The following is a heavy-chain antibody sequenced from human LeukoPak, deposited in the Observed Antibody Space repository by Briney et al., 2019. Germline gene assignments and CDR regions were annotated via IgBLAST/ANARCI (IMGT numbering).Heavy chain of an antibody. J-gene: IGHJ6*03. CDR1: GFTFSSYW. CDR3: AKEGVVVAATLDYYYYMDV. CDR2: IWYDGSNK. Sequence: PGGSLRLSCAASGFTFSSYWMHWVRQAPGKGLEWVAVIWYDGSNKYYADSVKGRFTISRDNYKNTLYLQMNSMRAEDTAVYYCAKEGVVVAATLDYYYYMDVWGKGTTVTVSS. V-gene: IGHV3-33*06. D-gene: IGHD2-15*01.